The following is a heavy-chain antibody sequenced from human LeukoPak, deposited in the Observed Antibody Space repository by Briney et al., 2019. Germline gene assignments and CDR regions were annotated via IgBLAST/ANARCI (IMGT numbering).Heavy chain of an antibody. Sequence: GGSLRLSCVASGFTVSRNYMSWVRQAPGKGLEWVSVIHSGGSTYYADSVKGRFTISRDNAKNTLYLQMNSLRAEDTAVYYCTSNYSSSYWGQGTLVTVSS. J-gene: IGHJ4*02. V-gene: IGHV3-53*01. CDR2: IHSGGST. CDR1: GFTVSRNY. D-gene: IGHD6-13*01. CDR3: TSNYSSSY.